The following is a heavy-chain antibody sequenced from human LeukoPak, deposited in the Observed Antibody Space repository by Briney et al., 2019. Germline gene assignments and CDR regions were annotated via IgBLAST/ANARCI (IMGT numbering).Heavy chain of an antibody. CDR3: ARDGGSGNPGADY. J-gene: IGHJ4*02. V-gene: IGHV3-7*01. CDR1: GFTFGSYW. D-gene: IGHD2-15*01. Sequence: PGRSLRLSCAASGFTFGSYWMSWVRQAPGKGLEWVANIKPDGSEKYYVDSVKGRFTISRDNAENSLYLQMNCLRAEDTAVYYCARDGGSGNPGADYWGQGTLVTVSS. CDR2: IKPDGSEK.